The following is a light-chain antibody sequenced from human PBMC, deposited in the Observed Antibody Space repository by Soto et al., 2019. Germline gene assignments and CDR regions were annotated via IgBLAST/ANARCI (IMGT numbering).Light chain of an antibody. CDR2: DAS. CDR3: QQYNSYSRT. J-gene: IGKJ1*01. V-gene: IGKV1-5*01. Sequence: IQRTQSPSTLSASVGDRVTITCRASQSISSWLAWYQQKPGKAPKLLIYDASSLESGVPSRFSGSGSGTEFTLTISSLQPDDFATYYCQQYNSYSRTFGQGTKVDI. CDR1: QSISSW.